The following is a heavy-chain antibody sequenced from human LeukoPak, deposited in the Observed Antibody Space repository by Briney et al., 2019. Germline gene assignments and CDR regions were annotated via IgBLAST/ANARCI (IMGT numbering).Heavy chain of an antibody. Sequence: ASVKVSCKASGYTFSSYYMHWVRQAPGQGLEWMGIINLGSRRPVYTENFQGRVTMTRDTSSSTVYMELRNLRPEDTAVYYCVRSGGSRGNSYGHGDYWGQGTLVTVSS. CDR2: INLGSRRP. D-gene: IGHD5-18*01. CDR1: GYTFSSYY. CDR3: VRSGGSRGNSYGHGDY. V-gene: IGHV1-46*01. J-gene: IGHJ4*02.